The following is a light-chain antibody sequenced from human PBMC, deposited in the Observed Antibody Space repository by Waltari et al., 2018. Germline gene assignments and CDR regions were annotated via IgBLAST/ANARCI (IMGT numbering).Light chain of an antibody. CDR1: QRISRY. CDR3: QQTYTSLPT. J-gene: IGKJ1*01. Sequence: DIQMTQSPSSLSASVGDRVTITCRASQRISRYLNWYQHKAGEAPKVLIFAASSLHSGVPSRFSGSGSGIDFSLTVSSLQPEDFATYYCQQTYTSLPTFGQGTKVEIK. CDR2: AAS. V-gene: IGKV1-39*01.